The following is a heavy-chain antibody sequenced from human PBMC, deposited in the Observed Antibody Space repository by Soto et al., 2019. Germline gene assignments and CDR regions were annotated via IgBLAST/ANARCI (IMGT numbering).Heavy chain of an antibody. V-gene: IGHV6-1*01. CDR3: ARVGRYYFDY. CDR2: TYYRSKWYN. CDR1: GDSVSSNSVG. D-gene: IGHD1-26*01. Sequence: SQTLSLTCAISGDSVSSNSVGWNWIRQSPSRGLEWLGRTYYRSKWYNEYAVSVKSRVTINPDTSKNQFSLQLKFVTPEDTAVYYCARVGRYYFDYWGQGTLVTV. J-gene: IGHJ4*02.